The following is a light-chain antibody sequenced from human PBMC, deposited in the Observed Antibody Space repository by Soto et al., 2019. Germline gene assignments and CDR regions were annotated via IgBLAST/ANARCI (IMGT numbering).Light chain of an antibody. V-gene: IGKV3-15*01. J-gene: IGKJ1*01. Sequence: EIVMTQSPATLSVSPGERATLSCGASQSVSSNLAWYQQKPGQAPRLLIYGASTGAAGIPARFSGSGSGTAFTLTLSSRRSEDFAVYYCHEYNNWPRTFGQGTKVEIK. CDR1: QSVSSN. CDR3: HEYNNWPRT. CDR2: GAS.